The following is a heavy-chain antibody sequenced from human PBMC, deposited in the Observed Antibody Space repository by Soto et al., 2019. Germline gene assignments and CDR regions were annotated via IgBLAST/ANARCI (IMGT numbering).Heavy chain of an antibody. CDR3: ARGERWYYAYYGMDV. CDR1: GYNFTMYA. CDR2: INTGNGNT. J-gene: IGHJ6*02. V-gene: IGHV1-3*04. Sequence: QVQLVQSGAEVKKPGASVKVSCKASGYNFTMYAMIWVRQAPGQRPEWMGWINTGNGNTKYSPKLQGRVTITRDTSASTAYMELSSLKAEDTAVYYCARGERWYYAYYGMDVWGQGSTVNVSS.